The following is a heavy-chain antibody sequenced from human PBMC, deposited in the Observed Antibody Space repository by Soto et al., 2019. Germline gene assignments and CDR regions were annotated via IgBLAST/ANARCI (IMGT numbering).Heavy chain of an antibody. Sequence: PGGSLRLSCAASGFTFCSYSMSWVRQAPGKGLEWVSAISGSGGSTYYADSVKGRFTISRDNSKNTLYLQMNSLRAEDTAVYYCANCGDFFPDYWGQGTLVTVSS. CDR2: ISGSGGST. V-gene: IGHV3-23*01. J-gene: IGHJ4*02. CDR1: GFTFCSYS. D-gene: IGHD2-21*01. CDR3: ANCGDFFPDY.